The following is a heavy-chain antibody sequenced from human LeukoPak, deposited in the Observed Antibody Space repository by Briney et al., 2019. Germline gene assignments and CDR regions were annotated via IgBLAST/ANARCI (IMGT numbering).Heavy chain of an antibody. CDR3: ARDWKVRGVIMSPSFGMDV. D-gene: IGHD3-10*01. J-gene: IGHJ6*04. V-gene: IGHV1-18*04. CDR1: GYTFTSYG. CDR2: ISAYNGNT. Sequence: ASVKVSCKSSGYTFTSYGISWVRQAPGQGLEWMGWISAYNGNTNYAQKVQGRVNLTTDTSTSTAYMELRRLRSDDTAVYCCARDWKVRGVIMSPSFGMDVWGKGTTVTVSS.